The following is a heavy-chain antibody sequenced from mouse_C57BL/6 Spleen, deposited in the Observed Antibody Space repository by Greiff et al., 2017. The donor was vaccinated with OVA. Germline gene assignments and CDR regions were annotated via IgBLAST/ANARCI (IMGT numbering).Heavy chain of an antibody. D-gene: IGHD2-12*01. Sequence: QVQLQQSGAELVRPGASVTLSCKASGYTFTDYEMHWVKQTPVHGLEWIGAIDPETGGTAYNQKFKGKAILTADKSSSTAYMELPSLTSEDSAVYYCTRSYSKGGYFDVWGTGTTVTVSS. J-gene: IGHJ1*03. CDR2: IDPETGGT. CDR1: GYTFTDYE. CDR3: TRSYSKGGYFDV. V-gene: IGHV1-15*01.